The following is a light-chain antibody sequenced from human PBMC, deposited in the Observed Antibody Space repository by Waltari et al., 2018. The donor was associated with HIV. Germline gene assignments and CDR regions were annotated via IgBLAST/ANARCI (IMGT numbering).Light chain of an antibody. V-gene: IGLV2-14*03. Sequence: QSALTQPASVSGSPGQSITISCTGTSSDVGGYNYVSWYQHHPGKAPKLMIYGVSYRPSEVSKLFSGSKSGNTASLTISGLQAEDEADYYCSSYTSDTTLYVVFGGGTKLTVL. J-gene: IGLJ2*01. CDR2: GVS. CDR3: SSYTSDTTLYVV. CDR1: SSDVGGYNY.